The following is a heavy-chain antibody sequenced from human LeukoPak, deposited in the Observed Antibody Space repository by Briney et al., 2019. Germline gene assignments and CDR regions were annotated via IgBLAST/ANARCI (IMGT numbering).Heavy chain of an antibody. J-gene: IGHJ4*02. CDR3: ARGPILHTRDIEL. CDR1: GGTFSSYA. Sequence: GSSVKVSCKASGGTFSSYAISWVRQAPGQGLEWMGRIIPIFGTANHAQKFQGRVTITTDESTSTAYMELSSLRSEDTAVYYCARGPILHTRDIELWGQGTLVTVSS. D-gene: IGHD1-26*01. CDR2: IIPIFGTA. V-gene: IGHV1-69*05.